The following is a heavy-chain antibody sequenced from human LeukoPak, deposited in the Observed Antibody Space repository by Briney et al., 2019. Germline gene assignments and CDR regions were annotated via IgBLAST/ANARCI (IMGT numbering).Heavy chain of an antibody. Sequence: SETLSLTCTVSGGSISSGGYYWSWIRQPPGKGLEWIGYIYHSGSTYYNPSLKSRVTISVDTSKNQFSLKLSSVTAADTAVYYCATILWFGSYYFDYWGQGTLVTVSS. V-gene: IGHV4-30-2*01. CDR2: IYHSGST. CDR3: ATILWFGSYYFDY. D-gene: IGHD3-10*01. CDR1: GGSISSGGYY. J-gene: IGHJ4*02.